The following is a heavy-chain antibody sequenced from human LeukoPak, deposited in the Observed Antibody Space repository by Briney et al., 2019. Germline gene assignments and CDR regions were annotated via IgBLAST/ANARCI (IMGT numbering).Heavy chain of an antibody. Sequence: GGSLRLSCAASGFTFSTLAMNWVRRAPGEGLEWVSSINARDSTYYADSVKGRFTISRDNSKNPLYLQMNNLRAEDPAVYFCAKSGSSYYSYYYMDIWGKGTTVTVSS. J-gene: IGHJ6*03. CDR3: AKSGSSYYSYYYMDI. CDR1: GFTFSTLA. CDR2: INARDST. D-gene: IGHD2-15*01. V-gene: IGHV3-23*01.